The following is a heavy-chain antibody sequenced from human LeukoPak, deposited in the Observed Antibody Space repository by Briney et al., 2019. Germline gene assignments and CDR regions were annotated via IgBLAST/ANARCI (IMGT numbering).Heavy chain of an antibody. CDR3: ARGKSDAYGLEDY. Sequence: GGSLRLSCAASGFTVSSNYMSWVRQAPGKGLEWVSVIYSGGSTYYADSVKGRFTISRDNSKNTLYLQMNSPRAEDTAVYFCARGKSDAYGLEDYWGQGTLVTVSS. CDR2: IYSGGST. V-gene: IGHV3-66*01. J-gene: IGHJ4*02. CDR1: GFTVSSNY. D-gene: IGHD4-17*01.